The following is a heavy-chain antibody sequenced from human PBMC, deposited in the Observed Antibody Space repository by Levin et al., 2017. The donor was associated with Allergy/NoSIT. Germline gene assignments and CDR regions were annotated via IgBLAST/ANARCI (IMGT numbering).Heavy chain of an antibody. J-gene: IGHJ6*03. CDR2: ISYDGSNK. CDR3: AREEGSSWPTIYYYYYMDV. Sequence: GGSLRLSCAASGFTFSSYAMHWVRQAPGKGLEWVAVISYDGSNKYYADSVKGRFTISRDNSKNTLYLQMNSLRAEDTAVYYCAREEGSSWPTIYYYYYMDVWGKGTTVTVSS. CDR1: GFTFSSYA. D-gene: IGHD6-13*01. V-gene: IGHV3-30-3*01.